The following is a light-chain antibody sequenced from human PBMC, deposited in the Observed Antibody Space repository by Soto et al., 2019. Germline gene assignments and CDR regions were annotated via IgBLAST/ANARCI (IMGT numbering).Light chain of an antibody. Sequence: EIVLTQSPATLSLSPGEIATLSCRASQSVSSYLAWYQQKPGQAPRLLIYDASNRATGIPARFSGSGSGTDFTLTISSLEPEDVAVDYCQQRSNWPPYTFGHGTKLEIK. CDR2: DAS. J-gene: IGKJ2*01. CDR3: QQRSNWPPYT. CDR1: QSVSSY. V-gene: IGKV3-11*01.